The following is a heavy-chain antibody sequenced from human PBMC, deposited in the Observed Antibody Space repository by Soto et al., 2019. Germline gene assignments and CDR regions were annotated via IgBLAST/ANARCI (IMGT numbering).Heavy chain of an antibody. J-gene: IGHJ4*02. V-gene: IGHV3-11*06. CDR3: ARDLVDWKRLGGPDY. D-gene: IGHD3-16*01. CDR1: GFTFSDYY. CDR2: ISSSSSYT. Sequence: GGSLRLSCAASGFTFSDYYMSWIRQAPGKGLEWVSYISSSSSYTNYADSVKGRFTISRDNAKNSLYLQMNSLRAEDTAVYYCARDLVDWKRLGGPDYWGQGTLVTVSS.